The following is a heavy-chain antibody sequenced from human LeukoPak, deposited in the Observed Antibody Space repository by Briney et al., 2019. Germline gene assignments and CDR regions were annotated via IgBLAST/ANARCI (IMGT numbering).Heavy chain of an antibody. J-gene: IGHJ5*02. D-gene: IGHD1-26*01. CDR3: AAKGHSGSYHMGCWFDP. CDR1: GFAFTSSA. V-gene: IGHV1-58*01. CDR2: IVVGSGNT. Sequence: ASLKVSCKASGFAFTSSAVQWVRQARGQRLEWMGWIVVGSGNTNYAQKFQERVTITRDMSTSTAYMELSSLRSEDTAVYYCAAKGHSGSYHMGCWFDPWGQGTLVTVSS.